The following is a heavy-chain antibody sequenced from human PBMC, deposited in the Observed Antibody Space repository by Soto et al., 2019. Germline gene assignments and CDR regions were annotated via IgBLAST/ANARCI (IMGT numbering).Heavy chain of an antibody. J-gene: IGHJ6*02. V-gene: IGHV4-39*01. CDR3: ASGLGSPYYGMDV. CDR2: IYYSGST. Sequence: NPSETLSLTCTVSGGSISSSSYYWGWIRQPPGKGLEWIGSIYYSGSTYYNPSLKSRVTISVDTSKNQFSLKLSSVTAADTAVYYCASGLGSPYYGMDVWGQGTTVTVSS. D-gene: IGHD1-26*01. CDR1: GGSISSSSYY.